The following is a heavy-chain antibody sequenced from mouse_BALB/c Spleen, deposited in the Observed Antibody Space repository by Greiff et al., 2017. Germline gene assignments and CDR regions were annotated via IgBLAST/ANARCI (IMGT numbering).Heavy chain of an antibody. CDR1: GYTFTSYN. CDR3: ARPYGYPGDYFDY. V-gene: IGHV1-12*01. J-gene: IGHJ2*01. D-gene: IGHD1-2*01. Sequence: QVQLQQPGAELVKPGASVKMSCKASGYTFTSYNMHWVKQTPGQGLEWIGAIYPGNGDTSYNQKFKGKATLTADKSSSTAYMQLSSLTSEDSAVYYCARPYGYPGDYFDYWGQGTTLTVSS. CDR2: IYPGNGDT.